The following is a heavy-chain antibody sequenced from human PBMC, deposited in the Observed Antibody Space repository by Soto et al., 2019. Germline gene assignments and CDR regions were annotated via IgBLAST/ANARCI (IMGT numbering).Heavy chain of an antibody. CDR2: ISYDGSNK. J-gene: IGHJ4*01. CDR3: ANDLHVIMFAAIIESHRYIDN. D-gene: IGHD3-16*02. CDR1: VFNFICYC. V-gene: IGHV3-30*18. Sequence: PGGSXRLSWLAFVFNFICYCMHLVRHAPGKGLEFVAVISYDGSNKKYADSVSGRFTISRDNSKNTLYLQIDSLRPEDTAVYYCANDLHVIMFAAIIESHRYIDNWGPGTLVTVYS.